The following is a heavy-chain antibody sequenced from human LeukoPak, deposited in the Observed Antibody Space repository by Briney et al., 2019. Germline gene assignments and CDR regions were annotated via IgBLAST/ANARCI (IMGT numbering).Heavy chain of an antibody. D-gene: IGHD4-17*01. CDR3: ARDGAGGFDY. V-gene: IGHV4-30-2*01. CDR2: IYHSGST. CDR1: GGSVSSGSYY. J-gene: IGHJ4*02. Sequence: SSETLSLTCTVSGGSVSSGSYYWSWIRQPPGKGLEWIGYIYHSGSTYYNPSLKSRVTISVDRSKNQFSLKLSSVTAADTAVYYCARDGAGGFDYWGQGTLVTVSS.